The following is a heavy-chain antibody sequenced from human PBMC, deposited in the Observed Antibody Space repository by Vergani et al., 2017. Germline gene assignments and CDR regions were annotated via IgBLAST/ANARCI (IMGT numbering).Heavy chain of an antibody. CDR3: AKRQGPIVVVPAATDY. J-gene: IGHJ4*02. CDR2: ISGSGGST. D-gene: IGHD2-2*01. V-gene: IGHV3-23*04. Sequence: VHLVESGGGVVQPGRSLRLSCVVSGFTFSSYAMSWVRQAPGKGLEWVSAISGSGGSTYYADSVKGRFTISRDNSKNTLYLQMNSLRAEDTAVYYCAKRQGPIVVVPAATDYWGQGTLVTVSS. CDR1: GFTFSSYA.